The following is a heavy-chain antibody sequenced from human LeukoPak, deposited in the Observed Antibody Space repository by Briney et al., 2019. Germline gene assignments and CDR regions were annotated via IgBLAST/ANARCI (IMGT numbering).Heavy chain of an antibody. D-gene: IGHD5-18*01. V-gene: IGHV4-59*01. CDR3: ARGLRGYSYGWDY. CDR2: TYHSGST. CDR1: GGSISSYY. Sequence: KSSETLSLTCTVSGGSISSYYWSWIRQPPGKGLEWIGYTYHSGSTNYNPSLKSRVTISVDTSKNHFSLKLSSVTAADTAVYYCARGLRGYSYGWDYWGQGTLVTVSS. J-gene: IGHJ4*02.